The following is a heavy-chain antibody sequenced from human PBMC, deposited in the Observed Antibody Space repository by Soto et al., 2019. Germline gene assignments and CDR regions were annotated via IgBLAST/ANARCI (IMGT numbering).Heavy chain of an antibody. D-gene: IGHD2-8*01. CDR2: INTSGRTI. Sequence: PGGSLRLSCAASGFTFSAYEMNWVRQAPGKGLEWVSYINTSGRTIYYADSVKGRLTISRDNAKNSLYLQMSSLRAEDTAVYYCASEGAYCTDGVCSSSLDYWGQGTLVTVSS. CDR3: ASEGAYCTDGVCSSSLDY. J-gene: IGHJ4*02. V-gene: IGHV3-48*03. CDR1: GFTFSAYE.